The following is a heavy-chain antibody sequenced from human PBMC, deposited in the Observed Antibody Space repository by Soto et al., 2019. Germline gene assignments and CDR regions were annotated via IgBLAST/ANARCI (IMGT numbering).Heavy chain of an antibody. Sequence: NPSETLSLTCTVSGVSISSYYWSWIRQPPGKGLEWIGYIYYSGSTKYNPSLKSRVTISIDTSKNQFSLKLSSVTAADTAVYYCARDLVLTGYYDYWGQGTLVTVSS. CDR1: GVSISSYY. D-gene: IGHD3-9*01. J-gene: IGHJ4*02. CDR2: IYYSGST. CDR3: ARDLVLTGYYDY. V-gene: IGHV4-59*01.